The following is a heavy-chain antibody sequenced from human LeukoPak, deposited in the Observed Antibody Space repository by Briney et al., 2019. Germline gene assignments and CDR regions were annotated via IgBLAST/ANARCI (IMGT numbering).Heavy chain of an antibody. CDR2: IYSGGST. V-gene: IGHV3-66*01. CDR1: GFTVSSNY. D-gene: IGHD3-9*01. Sequence: GGSLRLSCAASGFTVSSNYMSWVRQAPGKGLEWVSVIYSGGSTYYADSVKGRFTISRDNSKNTLYLQMNSLRAEDTAVYYCARDRVSRYTEHDYDILTGYYWDVFDIWGQGTMVTVSS. CDR3: ARDRVSRYTEHDYDILTGYYWDVFDI. J-gene: IGHJ3*02.